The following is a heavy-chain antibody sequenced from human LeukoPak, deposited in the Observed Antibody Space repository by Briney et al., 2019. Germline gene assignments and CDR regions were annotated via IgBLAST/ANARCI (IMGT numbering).Heavy chain of an antibody. CDR3: ARLRDYYYYCMDV. V-gene: IGHV4-38-2*01. Sequence: SETLSLTCDVSGYSISSGHYWGWIRQSPGKGLEWIGSISYSGSTYYNPSLKSRVIVSVDTSKKQFSLKLSSVTAADTAVYYCARLRDYYYYCMDVWGKGTPVTVSS. CDR1: GYSISSGHY. CDR2: ISYSGST. J-gene: IGHJ6*03.